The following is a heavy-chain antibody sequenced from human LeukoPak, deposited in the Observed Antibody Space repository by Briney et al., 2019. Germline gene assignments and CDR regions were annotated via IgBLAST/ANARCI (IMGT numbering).Heavy chain of an antibody. D-gene: IGHD3-10*01. Sequence: ASVKVSCKVSGYTLTELSMHWGRQAPGKGLEWMGGFDPEDGETIYAQKFQGRVTMTEDTSTDTAYMELSSLRSEDTAVYYCATVYYYGSGSYYNPLDYWGQGTLVTVSS. V-gene: IGHV1-24*01. CDR3: ATVYYYGSGSYYNPLDY. CDR1: GYTLTELS. CDR2: FDPEDGET. J-gene: IGHJ4*02.